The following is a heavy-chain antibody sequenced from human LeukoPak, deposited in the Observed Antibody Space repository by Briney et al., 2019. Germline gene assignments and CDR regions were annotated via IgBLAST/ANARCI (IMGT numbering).Heavy chain of an antibody. J-gene: IGHJ4*02. CDR1: GGSISSYY. CDR3: ARESEYYDSSGYLDY. Sequence: SETLSLTCTVSGGSISSYYWSWIRQPPGKGLEWIGSIYHSGSTYYNPSLKSRVTISVDTSKNQFSLKLSSVTAADTAVYYCARESEYYDSSGYLDYWGQGTLVTVSS. V-gene: IGHV4-38-2*02. D-gene: IGHD3-22*01. CDR2: IYHSGST.